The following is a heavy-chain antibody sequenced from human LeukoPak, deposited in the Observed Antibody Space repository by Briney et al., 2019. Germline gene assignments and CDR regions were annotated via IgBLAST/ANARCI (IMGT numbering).Heavy chain of an antibody. J-gene: IGHJ3*02. V-gene: IGHV1-18*01. CDR2: ISAYNGNT. D-gene: IGHD6-13*01. Sequence: ASVKVSCKASGYTFTSYGISWVRQAPGQGLEWMGWISAYNGNTNYAQKLQGRVTMTTDTSTSTAYMELRSLRSDDTAVYYCARDTPLYIAAAAHGAFDIWGQGTMVTVSS. CDR3: ARDTPLYIAAAAHGAFDI. CDR1: GYTFTSYG.